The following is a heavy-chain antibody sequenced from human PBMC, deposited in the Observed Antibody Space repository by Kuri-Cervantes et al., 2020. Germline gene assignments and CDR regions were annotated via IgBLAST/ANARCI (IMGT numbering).Heavy chain of an antibody. D-gene: IGHD1-1*01. J-gene: IGHJ4*02. CDR1: GGTFSSYA. V-gene: IGHV1-69*05. Sequence: AVKVSCKASGGTFSSYAISWVRQAPGQGLEWMGGIIPIFGAANYAQKFQGRVTITTDESTSTAYMELRSLRSDDTAVYYCARDLNLVKYKLDLDYWGQGTLVTVSS. CDR2: IIPIFGAA. CDR3: ARDLNLVKYKLDLDY.